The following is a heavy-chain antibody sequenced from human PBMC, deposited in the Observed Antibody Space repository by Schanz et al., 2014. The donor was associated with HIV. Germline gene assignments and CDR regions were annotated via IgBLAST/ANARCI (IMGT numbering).Heavy chain of an antibody. J-gene: IGHJ6*02. Sequence: EVQLVESGGGLIQRGGSLRLSCAASGFAVSSNFLNWVRQTPGKGLEWVSFTSSDGTTYYAGSVKGRFTISRDISRNTIYLQMNGLRDDDTAVYYCRAWLLGDRMDVWGQGTTVAVSS. CDR1: GFAVSSNF. V-gene: IGHV3-53*01. CDR3: RAWLLGDRMDV. D-gene: IGHD3-22*01. CDR2: TSSDGTT.